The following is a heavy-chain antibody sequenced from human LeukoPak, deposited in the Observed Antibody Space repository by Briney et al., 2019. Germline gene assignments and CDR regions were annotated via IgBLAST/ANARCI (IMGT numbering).Heavy chain of an antibody. V-gene: IGHV4-39*01. Sequence: SETLSLTCSVSGGSISSGSYYWAWIRQPPGKGLEWIGTVRYTGSTYYNPSLKSRVTISVDTSNNQISLTLSSVTDADTATYYCARSEGYYYDTSGYFYFDYWGQGTLLTVSS. CDR2: VRYTGST. CDR1: GGSISSGSYY. J-gene: IGHJ4*02. D-gene: IGHD3-22*01. CDR3: ARSEGYYYDTSGYFYFDY.